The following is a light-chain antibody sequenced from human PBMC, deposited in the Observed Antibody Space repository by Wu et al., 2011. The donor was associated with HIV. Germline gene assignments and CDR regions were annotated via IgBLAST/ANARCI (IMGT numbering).Light chain of an antibody. V-gene: IGKV3-20*01. CDR3: QQYGSSPNT. CDR1: QTVSSGY. Sequence: EIVLTQSPGTLSLSPGERATLSCRASQTVSSGYLAWYQQKPGQAPRLLLYGASSRATGIPDRFSGSGSGTDSTLTISRLEPEDFVVYYCQQYGSSPNTFGQGTKLEIK. CDR2: GAS. J-gene: IGKJ2*01.